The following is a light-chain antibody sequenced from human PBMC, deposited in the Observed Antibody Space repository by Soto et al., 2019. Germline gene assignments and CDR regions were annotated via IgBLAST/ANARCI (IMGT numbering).Light chain of an antibody. Sequence: QSVLTQPASVSGSPGQSITISCTGTISDVGGNKFVSWYQQYPGKAPKLMICDVSNRPSGVSNPFSGSKSGNTASLTISGLQAEDEADYYCSSFTGTNYVFGTGTQLTVL. J-gene: IGLJ1*01. CDR1: ISDVGGNKF. CDR2: DVS. CDR3: SSFTGTNYV. V-gene: IGLV2-14*03.